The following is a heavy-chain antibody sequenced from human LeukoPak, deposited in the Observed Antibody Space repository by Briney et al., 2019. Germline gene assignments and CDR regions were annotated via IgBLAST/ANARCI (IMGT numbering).Heavy chain of an antibody. J-gene: IGHJ5*02. D-gene: IGHD6-19*01. Sequence: SVTVSCMASGDTPSSYAISWVRQAPGQGLEWMGWIIPIFGTANYAQTFQGRVKITTDESTNTAYMELSSLRSDETAVDYGASYPSYGREWLGNWFDPGGQGTLVTVSS. CDR1: GDTPSSYA. CDR3: ASYPSYGREWLGNWFDP. V-gene: IGHV1-69*05. CDR2: IIPIFGTA.